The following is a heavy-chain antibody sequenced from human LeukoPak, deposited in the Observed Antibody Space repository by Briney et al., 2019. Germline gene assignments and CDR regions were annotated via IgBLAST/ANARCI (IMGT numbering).Heavy chain of an antibody. CDR1: GYTFTGYY. CDR2: IDPDSGGT. V-gene: IGHV1-2*02. D-gene: IGHD1-26*01. Sequence: SVKVSCKASGYTFTGYYMHWVRQAPGHGLEWMGWIDPDSGGTNYAQKFQGRVTMTRDTSINTAYMELSRLRSDDTAVYYCARDLPVSYYQVYYFDYWGQGTLVTVSS. J-gene: IGHJ4*02. CDR3: ARDLPVSYYQVYYFDY.